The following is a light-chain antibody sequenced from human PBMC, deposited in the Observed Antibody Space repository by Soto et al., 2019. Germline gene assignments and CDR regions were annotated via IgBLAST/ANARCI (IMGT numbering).Light chain of an antibody. Sequence: EIVLTQSPATLSLSPGERATLSCRASQSVSSYLAWYQQKPGQAPRLLIYDASNRATGIPARFSGSASGTDFTLTISSLEPEDFAVYYCHQRSNWPRTFGQGTKVEIK. J-gene: IGKJ1*01. V-gene: IGKV3-11*01. CDR3: HQRSNWPRT. CDR2: DAS. CDR1: QSVSSY.